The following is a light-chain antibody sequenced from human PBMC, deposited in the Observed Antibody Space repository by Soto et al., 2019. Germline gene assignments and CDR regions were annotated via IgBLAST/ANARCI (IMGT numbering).Light chain of an antibody. Sequence: EIVMTQSPATLSVSPGERATLSCRASQSVSSNLAWYQQKPGQAPRLLIYGASTRATGIPARFSGSGSGTEFTLTISSLQSEDFAVYYCQQSRMYTFGQGTKLEIK. V-gene: IGKV3-15*01. CDR2: GAS. CDR1: QSVSSN. CDR3: QQSRMYT. J-gene: IGKJ2*01.